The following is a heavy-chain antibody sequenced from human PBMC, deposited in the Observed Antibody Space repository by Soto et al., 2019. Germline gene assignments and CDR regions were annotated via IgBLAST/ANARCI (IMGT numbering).Heavy chain of an antibody. CDR2: VNPILAMS. V-gene: IGHV1-69*02. CDR1: GDTFSFYT. Sequence: QVQLLQSGAEVKKPGSSVKVSCKASGDTFSFYTLNWIRQAPGQGFEWVGRVNPILAMSSSAHKFQGRVSLLTDQXTGTAYMELRSLRSDDTAVYYCATSYGSGSSPFDYWGQGTLVTVSS. J-gene: IGHJ4*02. CDR3: ATSYGSGSSPFDY. D-gene: IGHD3-10*01.